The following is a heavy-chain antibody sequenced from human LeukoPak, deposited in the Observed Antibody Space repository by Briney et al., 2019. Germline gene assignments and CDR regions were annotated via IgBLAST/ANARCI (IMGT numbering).Heavy chain of an antibody. CDR2: INWNGGST. CDR1: GFTFDDYG. D-gene: IGHD3-22*01. V-gene: IGHV3-20*04. Sequence: GGSLRLSCAASGFTFDDYGMSWVRQAPGKGLEWVSGINWNGGSTGYADSVKGRFTSSRDNAKNSLYLQMNSLRAEDTALYYCARSYYYDGSGYSRPFDYWGQGTLVTVSS. CDR3: ARSYYYDGSGYSRPFDY. J-gene: IGHJ4*02.